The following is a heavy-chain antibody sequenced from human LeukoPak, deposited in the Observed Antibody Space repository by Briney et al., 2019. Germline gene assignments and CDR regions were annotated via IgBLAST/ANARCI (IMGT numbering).Heavy chain of an antibody. Sequence: SETLSLTCTVSGGSISSYYWSWIRQPPGKGLEWIGYIYYSGSTNYNPSLKSRVTISVDTSKNQFSLKLSSVTAADTAVYYCARAGGRSYYGMDVWGQGTTVTVSS. CDR1: GGSISSYY. V-gene: IGHV4-59*08. CDR3: ARAGGRSYYGMDV. CDR2: IYYSGST. D-gene: IGHD3-3*01. J-gene: IGHJ6*02.